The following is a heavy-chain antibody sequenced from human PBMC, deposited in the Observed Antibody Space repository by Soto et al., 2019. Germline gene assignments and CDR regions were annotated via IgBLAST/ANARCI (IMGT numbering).Heavy chain of an antibody. Sequence: GGSLRLSCAASGFTFSDYYMSWIRQAPGKGLEWVSYISSSSSYTNYADSVKGRFTISRDNAKNSLYLQMNSLRAEDTAVYYCARLRFLEWSHVPYGMDVWGQGTTVTVSS. V-gene: IGHV3-11*06. J-gene: IGHJ6*02. CDR2: ISSSSSYT. CDR3: ARLRFLEWSHVPYGMDV. CDR1: GFTFSDYY. D-gene: IGHD3-3*01.